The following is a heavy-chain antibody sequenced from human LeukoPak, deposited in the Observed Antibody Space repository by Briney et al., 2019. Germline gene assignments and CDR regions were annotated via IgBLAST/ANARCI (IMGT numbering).Heavy chain of an antibody. J-gene: IGHJ5*02. CDR1: AYSFTTDW. V-gene: IGHV5-51*01. Sequence: GESLKISCKASAYSFTTDWIGWVRQIPGKGLEWMAVIYPGDSRTRYNPSFEGQISISADQSTSTAYLQWGSLKASDTAMYHCACRKLLDTWSGPWGQGTLVTVSS. CDR3: ACRKLLDTWSGP. CDR2: IYPGDSRT.